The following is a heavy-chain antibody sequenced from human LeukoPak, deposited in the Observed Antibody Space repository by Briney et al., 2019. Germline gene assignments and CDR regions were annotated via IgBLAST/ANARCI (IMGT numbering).Heavy chain of an antibody. D-gene: IGHD1-26*01. V-gene: IGHV3-53*01. CDR1: GFSVSYNY. CDR2: IYGGVTA. J-gene: IGHJ3*02. CDR3: ARGAVGLRPPGAFDI. Sequence: PGGSRRLSCATSGFSVSYNYMNWVRQAPGKGLEWVSIIYGGVTAYYADSVKGRFTISRDDLKNILFLHMNSLRVEDTAVYYCARGAVGLRPPGAFDIWGQGTMVTVSS.